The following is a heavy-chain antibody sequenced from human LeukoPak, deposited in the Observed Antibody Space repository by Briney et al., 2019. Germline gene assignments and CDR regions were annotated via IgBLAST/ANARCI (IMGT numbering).Heavy chain of an antibody. CDR1: GFTFNNYT. CDR3: AKDSVRLRPYHFDY. D-gene: IGHD4-17*01. V-gene: IGHV3-30-3*01. J-gene: IGHJ4*02. Sequence: PGGSLRLSCAASGFTFNNYTLHWVRQAPGKGLEWVALISFHGTNKYYADSVQGRFTISRDTSKNTLYLQMNSLRAEDTAVYYCAKDSVRLRPYHFDYWGQGTLVTVSS. CDR2: ISFHGTNK.